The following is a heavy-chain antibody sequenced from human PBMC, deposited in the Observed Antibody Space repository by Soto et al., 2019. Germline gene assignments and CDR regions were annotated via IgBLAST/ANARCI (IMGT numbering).Heavy chain of an antibody. CDR2: IYYSGST. V-gene: IGHV4-39*01. J-gene: IGHJ6*02. CDR3: ARHIRGNSCMDV. D-gene: IGHD2-21*01. Sequence: SETLSLTCTISGGSISSSSYYWGWIRQPPGKGLECIGSIYYSGSTSYNPSLKSRVTISVDTSKNQFSLKLSSVTAADTAVYYCARHIRGNSCMDVWGQGTTVTVSS. CDR1: GGSISSSSYY.